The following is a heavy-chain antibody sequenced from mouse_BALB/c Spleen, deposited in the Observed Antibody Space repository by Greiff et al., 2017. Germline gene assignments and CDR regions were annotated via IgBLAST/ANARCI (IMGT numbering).Heavy chain of an antibody. CDR1: GFSLTSYG. J-gene: IGHJ2*01. D-gene: IGHD3-1*01. CDR3: AREQLGPNYLDD. CDR2: IWAGGST. V-gene: IGHV2-9*02. Sequence: QVQLQQSGPGLVAPSQSLSITCTVSGFSLTSYGVHWVRQPPGKGLEWLGVIWAGGSTNYNSALMSRLSISKDNSKSQVFLKMNSLQTDDTAMYYCAREQLGPNYLDDWGQGTTLTVSS.